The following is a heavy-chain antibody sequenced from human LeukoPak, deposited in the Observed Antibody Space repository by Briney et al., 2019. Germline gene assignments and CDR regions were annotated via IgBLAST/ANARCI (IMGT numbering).Heavy chain of an antibody. D-gene: IGHD4-17*01. Sequence: ASVKVSCKASGYAFTSYDINWVRQATGQGLEWMGWMNPNSGNTGYAQKFQGRVTMTRNTSISTAYMELSSLRSEDTAVYYCASADYGDGAFDIWGQGTMVTVSS. CDR3: ASADYGDGAFDI. J-gene: IGHJ3*02. CDR1: GYAFTSYD. CDR2: MNPNSGNT. V-gene: IGHV1-8*01.